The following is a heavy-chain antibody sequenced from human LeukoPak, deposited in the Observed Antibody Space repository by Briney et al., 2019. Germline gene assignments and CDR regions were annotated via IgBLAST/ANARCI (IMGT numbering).Heavy chain of an antibody. CDR3: ARLSTPDY. Sequence: ASVKVSCKASGYTFSGYYMHWVRQAPGQGLEWVGWINPNSGGTNYAQKFQGRVTMTTDTSTSTAYMELRSLRSDDTAVYYCARLSTPDYWGQGTLVTVSS. V-gene: IGHV1-2*02. J-gene: IGHJ4*02. CDR2: INPNSGGT. D-gene: IGHD3-16*02. CDR1: GYTFSGYY.